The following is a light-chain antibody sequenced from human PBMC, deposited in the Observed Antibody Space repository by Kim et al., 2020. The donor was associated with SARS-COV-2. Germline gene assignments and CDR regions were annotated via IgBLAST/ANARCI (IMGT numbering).Light chain of an antibody. J-gene: IGKJ2*01. CDR3: QQYGSPST. V-gene: IGKV3-20*01. Sequence: SLSPGESATLSCRASQSVSSSYLAWYQQKPGQAPRLLIYGASSRATGIPDRFSGSGSGTDFTLTISRLEPEDFAVYYCQQYGSPSTFGQGTKLEI. CDR1: QSVSSSY. CDR2: GAS.